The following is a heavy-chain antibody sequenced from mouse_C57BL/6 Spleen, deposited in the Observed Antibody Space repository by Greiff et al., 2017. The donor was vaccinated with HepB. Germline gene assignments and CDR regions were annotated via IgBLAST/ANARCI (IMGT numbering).Heavy chain of an antibody. CDR2: IWTGGGT. CDR3: ARWAHDVDEYYFDY. J-gene: IGHJ2*01. Sequence: QVQLQQSGPGLVAPSQSLSITCTVSGFSLTSYAISWVRQPPGKGLEWLGVIWTGGGTNYNSALKSRLSISKDNSKSQVFLKMNSLQTDDTARYYCARWAHDVDEYYFDYWGQGTTLTVAS. CDR1: GFSLTSYA. D-gene: IGHD2-12*01. V-gene: IGHV2-9-1*01.